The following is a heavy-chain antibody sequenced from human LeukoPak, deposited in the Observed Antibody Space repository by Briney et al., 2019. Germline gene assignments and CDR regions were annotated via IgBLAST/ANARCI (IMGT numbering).Heavy chain of an antibody. CDR1: GGSISSGDYY. D-gene: IGHD5-18*01. CDR3: VSVDTAMVFYGY. J-gene: IGHJ4*02. V-gene: IGHV4-30-4*01. CDR2: IYYSGST. Sequence: SETLSLTCTVSGGSISSGDYYWSWIRQPPGKGLEWIGYIYYSGSTYYNPSLKSRVTISVDTSKNQFSLKLSSVTAADTAVYYCVSVDTAMVFYGYWGQGTLVTVSS.